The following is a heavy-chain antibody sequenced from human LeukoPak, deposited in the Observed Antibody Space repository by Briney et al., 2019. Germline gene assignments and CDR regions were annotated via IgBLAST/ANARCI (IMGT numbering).Heavy chain of an antibody. CDR2: INGSGSSK. Sequence: AGSLRLSCAASGFTFSSYAWSWVRQAPGKGLEWVSAINGSGSSKYYADSVKGRFTIARYNSKNTLYLKMNSLRAADTAVYYCGKDRLRIGAAGSFQYWGQGTLVTVSS. CDR1: GFTFSSYA. D-gene: IGHD6-13*01. CDR3: GKDRLRIGAAGSFQY. J-gene: IGHJ1*01. V-gene: IGHV3-23*01.